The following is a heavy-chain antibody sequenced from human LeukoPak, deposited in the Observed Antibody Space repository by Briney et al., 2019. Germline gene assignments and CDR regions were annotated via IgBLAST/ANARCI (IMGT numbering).Heavy chain of an antibody. CDR1: GYSISTSYY. Sequence: SETLSLTCTVSGYSISTSYYWGWIRQAPGKGLEWFGSIHHSGSTYYNSSLKSRVTISVDTSKNQFSLILSSVTAADTAVYYCARDSRGSNSYYFDSWGQGALVTVSS. CDR2: IHHSGST. V-gene: IGHV4-38-2*02. CDR3: ARDSRGSNSYYFDS. D-gene: IGHD4-23*01. J-gene: IGHJ4*02.